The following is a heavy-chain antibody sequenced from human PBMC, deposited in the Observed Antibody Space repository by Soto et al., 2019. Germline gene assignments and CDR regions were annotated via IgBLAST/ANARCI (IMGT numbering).Heavy chain of an antibody. D-gene: IGHD5-18*01. CDR3: ARETDTSMVDY. J-gene: IGHJ4*02. Sequence: QVQLVQSGAEVKKPGASVKVSCQTSGYNCSAYYFNWVRQAAGQGPEWMGWLNPRNGQTGYVQKFRGRVTMTRDTSIATVYLELSRLTSEDTAIYFCARETDTSMVDYWGQGTLVTVSS. CDR1: GYNCSAYY. V-gene: IGHV1-8*01. CDR2: LNPRNGQT.